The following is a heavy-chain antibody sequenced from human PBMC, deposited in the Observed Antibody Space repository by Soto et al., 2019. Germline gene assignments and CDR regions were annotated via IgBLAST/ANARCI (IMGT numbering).Heavy chain of an antibody. CDR2: IYYSGST. V-gene: IGHV4-31*03. CDR3: ARGGIH. J-gene: IGHJ4*02. CDR1: GGSISSGGYY. Sequence: QVQLQESGPGLVKPSQTLSLTCTVSGGSISSGGYYWSWIRQHPGKGLEWIGYIYYSGSTCYNPSRKSRVTIPVDTSNTHFALKLGSAPAADTAVYYCARGGIHWGQGTLVTVSA.